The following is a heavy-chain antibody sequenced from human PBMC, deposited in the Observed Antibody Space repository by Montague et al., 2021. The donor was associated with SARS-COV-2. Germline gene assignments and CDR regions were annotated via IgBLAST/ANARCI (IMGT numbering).Heavy chain of an antibody. CDR1: GGSFSGYY. CDR2: INHSGST. CDR3: ARGSRQWLVRPPHYYYFDY. D-gene: IGHD6-19*01. Sequence: SQTLSLTRAVYGGSFSGYYWSWIRQPPGKGLEWIGEINHSGSTNYNPSLKSRVTISVDASKNQFSLKLSSVTAADTAVYYCARGSRQWLVRPPHYYYFDYWGQGTLVTVSS. V-gene: IGHV4-34*01. J-gene: IGHJ4*02.